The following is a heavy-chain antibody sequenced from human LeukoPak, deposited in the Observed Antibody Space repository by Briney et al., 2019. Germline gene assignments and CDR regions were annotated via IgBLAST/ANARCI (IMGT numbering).Heavy chain of an antibody. CDR1: GFIFSDYY. Sequence: PGGSLRLSCAASGFIFSDYYMSWIRQAPGKGLEWVSYISGSSTYTNYADAVKGRFTISRDNAENSLYLQMNSLRAEDTAVYYYARLSGSYCFDYWGQGALVTVSS. CDR3: ARLSGSYCFDY. D-gene: IGHD3-10*01. CDR2: ISGSSTYT. J-gene: IGHJ4*02. V-gene: IGHV3-11*06.